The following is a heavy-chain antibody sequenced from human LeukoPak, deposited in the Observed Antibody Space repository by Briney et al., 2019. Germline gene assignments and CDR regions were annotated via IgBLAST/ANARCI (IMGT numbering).Heavy chain of an antibody. CDR2: IYYSGST. CDR3: AGYCSSTSCPNNAFDI. D-gene: IGHD2-2*01. J-gene: IGHJ3*02. V-gene: IGHV4-39*01. Sequence: SETLSLTCTDSGGSISSSSYYWGWIRQPPGKGLEWIGSIYYSGSTYYNPSLKSRVTISVDTSKNQFSLKLSSVTAADTAVYYCAGYCSSTSCPNNAFDIWGQGTMVTVSS. CDR1: GGSISSSSYY.